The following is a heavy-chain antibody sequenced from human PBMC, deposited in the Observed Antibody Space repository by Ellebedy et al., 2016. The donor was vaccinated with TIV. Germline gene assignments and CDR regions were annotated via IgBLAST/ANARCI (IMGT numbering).Heavy chain of an antibody. J-gene: IGHJ4*02. CDR3: ARDQMATIPY. V-gene: IGHV3-48*01. CDR1: GFTFSGYS. CDR2: INSGSSSI. Sequence: GESLKISCAASGFTFSGYSMKWVRQAPGKGLEWISYINSGSSSIYYADSVKGRFTISRDNAKNSLYLQMNSLRAEDTAVYYCARDQMATIPYWGQGTLVTVSS. D-gene: IGHD5-24*01.